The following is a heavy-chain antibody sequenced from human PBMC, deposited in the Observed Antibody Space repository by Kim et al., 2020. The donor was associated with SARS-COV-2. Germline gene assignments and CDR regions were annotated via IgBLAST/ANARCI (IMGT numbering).Heavy chain of an antibody. D-gene: IGHD4-4*01. V-gene: IGHV4-34*01. Sequence: SETLSLTCAVYGGSFSAYYWSWIRQPPGKGLEWIGEITHSGSTNYNPSLTSRVTISVDTSKNQFSLKLSSVTAADTAVYYCARGGDYINREPFYYYYMDVWGKGTTVTVSS. CDR2: ITHSGST. J-gene: IGHJ6*03. CDR3: ARGGDYINREPFYYYYMDV. CDR1: GGSFSAYY.